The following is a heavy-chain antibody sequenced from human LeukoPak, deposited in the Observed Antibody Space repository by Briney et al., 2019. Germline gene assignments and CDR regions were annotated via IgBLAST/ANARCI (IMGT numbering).Heavy chain of an antibody. CDR3: ARDHYDILTGYYTPNFDY. Sequence: ASVKVSCKASGYTFTSYYMHWVRQAPGQGLEWMGIINPSGGSTSYAQKFQGRVTMTRDTSTSTVYMELGSLRSDDTAVYYCARDHYDILTGYYTPNFDYWGQGTLVTVSS. J-gene: IGHJ4*02. V-gene: IGHV1-46*01. D-gene: IGHD3-9*01. CDR2: INPSGGST. CDR1: GYTFTSYY.